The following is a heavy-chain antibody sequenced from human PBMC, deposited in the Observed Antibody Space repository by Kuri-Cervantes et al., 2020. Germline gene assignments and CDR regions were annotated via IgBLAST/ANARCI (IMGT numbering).Heavy chain of an antibody. CDR3: AKGIYYDSSGPDDAFDI. D-gene: IGHD3-22*01. Sequence: GESLKISCAASGFTVSSNYMSWVRQAPGKGLEWVSAISGSGGSTYYADSVKGRFTISRDNSKNTLYLQMNSLRAEDTAVYYCAKGIYYDSSGPDDAFDIWGQGTRVTVSS. J-gene: IGHJ3*02. V-gene: IGHV3-23*01. CDR1: GFTVSSNY. CDR2: ISGSGGST.